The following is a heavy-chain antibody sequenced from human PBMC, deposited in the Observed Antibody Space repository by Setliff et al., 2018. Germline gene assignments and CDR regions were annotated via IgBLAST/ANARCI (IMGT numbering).Heavy chain of an antibody. CDR2: VYYTGTT. CDR1: GGSINNYY. CDR3: ARDRSAYNYGLDV. J-gene: IGHJ6*02. V-gene: IGHV4-59*01. Sequence: SETLSLTCTVSGGSINNYYWSWIRQAPGKGLEWVGYVYYTGTTNYSPSLMGRVIISVDASKNRLSLQLNSVTPADTAVYYCARDRSAYNYGLDVWGQGTTGTVS.